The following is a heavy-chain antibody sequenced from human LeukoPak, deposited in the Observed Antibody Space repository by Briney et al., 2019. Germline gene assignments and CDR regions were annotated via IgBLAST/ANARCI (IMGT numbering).Heavy chain of an antibody. Sequence: GGSLRLSCAASGLTFSRHVMSWVRQAPGKGLEWVSAISATGGDTYYADSVKGRFTISRDNSKNTLYLQMNNLRAEDTAVYYCSLVPNYWGQGTLVTVSS. V-gene: IGHV3-23*01. D-gene: IGHD6-13*01. J-gene: IGHJ4*02. CDR3: SLVPNY. CDR2: ISATGGDT. CDR1: GLTFSRHV.